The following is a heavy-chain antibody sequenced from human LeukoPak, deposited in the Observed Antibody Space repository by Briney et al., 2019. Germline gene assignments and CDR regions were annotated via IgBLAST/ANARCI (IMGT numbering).Heavy chain of an antibody. CDR1: GGTFSRYA. Sequence: GASVKVSCKASGGTFSRYAISWVRQAPGQGLEWMGGIIPMFGIANYAQKFQGRVTITADESTSTAYMELSSLRSEDTAVYYCASGYSSGWRPPLFDYWGQGTLVTVSS. V-gene: IGHV1-69*13. CDR3: ASGYSSGWRPPLFDY. J-gene: IGHJ4*02. CDR2: IIPMFGIA. D-gene: IGHD6-19*01.